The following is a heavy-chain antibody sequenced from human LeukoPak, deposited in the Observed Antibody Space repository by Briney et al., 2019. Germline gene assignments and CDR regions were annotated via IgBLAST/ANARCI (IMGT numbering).Heavy chain of an antibody. CDR1: GYTFTIYG. D-gene: IGHD3-3*01. Sequence: GASVTVSCTASGYTFTIYGISWVRQAPGQGLEWMGWISAYNGNTNYAQKLQGRVTMTTDTSTSTAYMELRSLRSDDTAVYYCARDQPYYDFWSGYYGYYYGMDVWGQGTTVTVSS. J-gene: IGHJ6*02. CDR2: ISAYNGNT. CDR3: ARDQPYYDFWSGYYGYYYGMDV. V-gene: IGHV1-18*01.